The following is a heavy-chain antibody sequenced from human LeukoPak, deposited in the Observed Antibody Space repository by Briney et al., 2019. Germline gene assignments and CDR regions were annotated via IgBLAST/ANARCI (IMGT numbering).Heavy chain of an antibody. D-gene: IGHD2-2*01. CDR1: GFTFSSYS. J-gene: IGHJ4*02. V-gene: IGHV3-48*04. CDR2: IIPSGHTT. CDR3: ARGPSSTNFLHFDY. Sequence: PGGSLRLSCAASGFTFSSYSMNWVRQAPGKGLEWVSGIIPSGHTTYYADSVRGRFTISRDNAKNSLYLQMNSLRAEDTAVYYCARGPSSTNFLHFDYWGQGTLVTVSS.